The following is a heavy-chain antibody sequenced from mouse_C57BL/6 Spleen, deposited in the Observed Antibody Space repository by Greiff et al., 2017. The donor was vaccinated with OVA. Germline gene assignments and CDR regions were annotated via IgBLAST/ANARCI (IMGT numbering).Heavy chain of an antibody. J-gene: IGHJ3*01. CDR3: ASRIYYDYDGGFAY. D-gene: IGHD2-4*01. CDR2: IYPGDGDT. V-gene: IGHV1-82*01. CDR1: GYAFSSSW. Sequence: VKLMESGPELVKPGASVKISCKASGYAFSSSWMNWVKQRPGKGLEWIGRIYPGDGDTNYNGKFKGKATLTADKSSSTAYMQLSSLTSEDSAVYFCASRIYYDYDGGFAYWGQGTLVTVSA.